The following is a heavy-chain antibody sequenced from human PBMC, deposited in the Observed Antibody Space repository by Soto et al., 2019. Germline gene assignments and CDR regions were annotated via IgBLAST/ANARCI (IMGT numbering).Heavy chain of an antibody. J-gene: IGHJ3*02. CDR1: GFTFSSYA. V-gene: IGHV3-23*01. D-gene: IGHD3-22*01. Sequence: PGGSLRLSCAASGFTFSSYAMSWVRQAPGKGLEWVSAISGSGGSTYYADSVKGRFTISRDNSKNTLYLQMNSLRAEDTAVYYCAKGYDSSGYYSEDAFDIWGQGTMVTVSS. CDR3: AKGYDSSGYYSEDAFDI. CDR2: ISGSGGST.